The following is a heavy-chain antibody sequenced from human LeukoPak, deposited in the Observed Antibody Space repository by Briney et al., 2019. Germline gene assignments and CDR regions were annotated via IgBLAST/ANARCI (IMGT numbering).Heavy chain of an antibody. Sequence: GGSLRLSCAASGFTFSSYSMNWVRQAPGKGLEWVSSISSSSSYIYYAGSVKGRFTISRDNAKNSLYLQMNSLRAEDTAVYYCARDQVVVAATKYYYYYYYMGVWGKGTTVTVPS. CDR2: ISSSSSYI. J-gene: IGHJ6*03. CDR1: GFTFSSYS. CDR3: ARDQVVVAATKYYYYYYYMGV. V-gene: IGHV3-21*01. D-gene: IGHD2-15*01.